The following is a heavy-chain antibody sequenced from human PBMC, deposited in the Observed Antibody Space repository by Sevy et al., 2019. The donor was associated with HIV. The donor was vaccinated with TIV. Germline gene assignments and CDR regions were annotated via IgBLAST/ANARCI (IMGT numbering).Heavy chain of an antibody. CDR1: GYTFTSYG. Sequence: ASVKVSCKASGYTFTSYGISWVRQAHGQGLEWMGWISAYNGNTNYAQKLQGRVTMTTDTSTSTAYMELRSLRSDDTAVYYCARLLLGYCSSTSCYTEDFDYWGQGTLVTVSS. D-gene: IGHD2-2*02. CDR3: ARLLLGYCSSTSCYTEDFDY. J-gene: IGHJ4*02. V-gene: IGHV1-18*01. CDR2: ISAYNGNT.